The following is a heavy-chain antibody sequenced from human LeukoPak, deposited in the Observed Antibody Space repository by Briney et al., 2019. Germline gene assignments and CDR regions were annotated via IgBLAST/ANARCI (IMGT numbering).Heavy chain of an antibody. J-gene: IGHJ4*02. CDR1: GGSISSGAYS. V-gene: IGHV4-30-2*01. CDR3: AGGPHEGVNWNYLDY. Sequence: PSETLSLTCGVSGGSISSGAYSWSWIRQPPGKGLEWIGYIYHFGGTYYNPSLKSRVTISLDGSKNQFSLRLTSVTAADAAVYYCAGGPHEGVNWNYLDYWGQGTLVTVSS. D-gene: IGHD1-1*01. CDR2: IYHFGGT.